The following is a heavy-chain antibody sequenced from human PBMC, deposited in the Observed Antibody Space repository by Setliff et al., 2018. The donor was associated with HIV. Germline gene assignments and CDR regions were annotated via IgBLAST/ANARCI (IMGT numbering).Heavy chain of an antibody. D-gene: IGHD2-2*03. J-gene: IGHJ3*02. CDR2: VKSQNNGGTV. CDR1: GLSFTNAW. CDR3: TTIGYCRGTTCRSAFDI. V-gene: IGHV3-15*01. Sequence: ETLSLTCTTSGLSFTNAWMGWVRQAPGKGLEWVGRVKSQNNGGTVDYGESVKDRFILSRDDSESTVNLQMNSLKSEDTAVYYCTTIGYCRGTTCRSAFDIWGPGTMVTVSS.